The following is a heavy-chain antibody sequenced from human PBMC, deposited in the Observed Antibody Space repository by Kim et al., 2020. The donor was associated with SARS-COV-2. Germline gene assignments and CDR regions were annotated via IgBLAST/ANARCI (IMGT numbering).Heavy chain of an antibody. D-gene: IGHD6-13*01. CDR1: GYTFTSYG. V-gene: IGHV1-18*01. J-gene: IGHJ5*02. Sequence: ASVKVSCKASGYTFTSYGISWVRQVPGQGLEWMGWISAYNGNTNYAQKLQGRVTMTTDTSTSTAYMELRSLRSDDTAVYYCARDPGYSSSWAWFDPWGQGTLVTVSS. CDR2: ISAYNGNT. CDR3: ARDPGYSSSWAWFDP.